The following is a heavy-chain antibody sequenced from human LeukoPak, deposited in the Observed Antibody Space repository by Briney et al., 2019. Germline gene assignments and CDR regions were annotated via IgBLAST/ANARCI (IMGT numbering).Heavy chain of an antibody. J-gene: IGHJ4*02. Sequence: SETLSLTCTVSGYSISSGYYWGWIRQPPGKRVEWIGSIYHSGSTYYNPSLKSRVAISVDTSKNQFSLKLSSVTAADTAVYYCARAVSYYDFWSGYYRTYYFDYWGQGTLVTVSS. CDR1: GYSISSGYY. CDR3: ARAVSYYDFWSGYYRTYYFDY. V-gene: IGHV4-38-2*02. D-gene: IGHD3-3*01. CDR2: IYHSGST.